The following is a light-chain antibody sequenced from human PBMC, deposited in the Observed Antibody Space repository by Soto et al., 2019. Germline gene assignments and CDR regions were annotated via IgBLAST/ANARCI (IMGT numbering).Light chain of an antibody. CDR1: QSISIW. J-gene: IGKJ1*01. CDR2: KAS. Sequence: DIQMTQSPSTLSASVGDRVTITCRASQSISIWLAWYQQKPGKAPKLLIYKASTLESGVPSRFSGSGSGTEFTLTLSSLQPDDFATYYCQQYNIYWTFGQGTEVEMK. CDR3: QQYNIYWT. V-gene: IGKV1-5*03.